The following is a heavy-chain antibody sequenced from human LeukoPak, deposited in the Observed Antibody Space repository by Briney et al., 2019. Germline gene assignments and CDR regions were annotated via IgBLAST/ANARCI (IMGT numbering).Heavy chain of an antibody. J-gene: IGHJ4*02. D-gene: IGHD3-16*02. CDR3: AKDFGPTYDYVWGSYRAWYFDY. Sequence: GGSLRLSCAASGFTFSSYAMSWVRQAPGKGLEWVSAISGSGGNTYYADSVKGRFTISRDNSKNTLYLQMNSLRAEDTAVYYCAKDFGPTYDYVWGSYRAWYFDYWGQGTLVTVSS. CDR2: ISGSGGNT. CDR1: GFTFSSYA. V-gene: IGHV3-23*01.